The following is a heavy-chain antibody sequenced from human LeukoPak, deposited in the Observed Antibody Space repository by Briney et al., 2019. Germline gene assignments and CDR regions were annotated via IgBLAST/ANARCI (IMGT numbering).Heavy chain of an antibody. CDR2: IKQDGSEK. CDR3: ARARGYYYYYYMDV. J-gene: IGHJ6*03. Sequence: PGGSLRLFCAASGFTFSSYWMSWVRQAPGKGLEWVANIKQDGSEKYYVDSVKGRFTISRDNAKNSLYLQMNSLRAEDTAVYYCARARGYYYYYYMDVWGKGTTVTISS. CDR1: GFTFSSYW. V-gene: IGHV3-7*01. D-gene: IGHD3-10*01.